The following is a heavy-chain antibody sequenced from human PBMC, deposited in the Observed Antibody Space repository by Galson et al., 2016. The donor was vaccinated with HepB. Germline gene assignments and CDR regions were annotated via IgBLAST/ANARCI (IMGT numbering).Heavy chain of an antibody. CDR3: ASRSGSYYLRF. CDR1: GLSVKI. J-gene: IGHJ4*02. Sequence: SLRLSCAAPGLSVKIMNWVRQTPGKGLEWVSVVYSDGITYYADSVKGRFTISRDSSKNTLYLQMNSLRAEDSAVYYCASRSGSYYLRFWGQGTVVTVSS. V-gene: IGHV3-53*01. CDR2: VYSDGIT. D-gene: IGHD1-26*01.